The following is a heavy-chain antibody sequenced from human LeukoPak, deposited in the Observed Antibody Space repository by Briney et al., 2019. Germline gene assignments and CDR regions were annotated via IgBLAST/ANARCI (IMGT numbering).Heavy chain of an antibody. CDR2: IYYSGST. V-gene: IGHV4-39*01. J-gene: IGHJ4*02. Sequence: SETLSLTCTVSGGSISSYYWGWIRQPPGKGLEWIGSIYYSGSTYYNPSLKSRVTISVDTSKNQFSLKLSSVTAADTAVYYCARPRYGSGSYYYWGQGTLVTVSS. CDR1: GGSISSYY. CDR3: ARPRYGSGSYYY. D-gene: IGHD3-10*01.